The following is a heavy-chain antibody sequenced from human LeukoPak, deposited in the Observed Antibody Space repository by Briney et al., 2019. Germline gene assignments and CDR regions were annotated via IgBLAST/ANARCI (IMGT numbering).Heavy chain of an antibody. CDR3: ARDQGGIYVGATNYFDY. CDR1: GFTLKTYG. J-gene: IGHJ4*02. Sequence: QSGGSLILSCAASGFTLKTYGMHWVRQAPGKGLEWVAVIWYDGSSKYYADSVKGRFTISRDNSKSTLYLQMNSLRAEDTAVYYCARDQGGIYVGATNYFDYWGQGTLVTVSS. D-gene: IGHD1-26*01. V-gene: IGHV3-33*01. CDR2: IWYDGSSK.